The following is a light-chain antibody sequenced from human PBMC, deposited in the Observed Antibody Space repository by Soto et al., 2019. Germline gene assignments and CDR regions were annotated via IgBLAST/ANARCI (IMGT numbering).Light chain of an antibody. CDR1: SGHSSDA. CDR3: QTWCTGIVI. Sequence: QSVLTQSPSASASLGASVKLTCTLSSGHSSDAIAWHQQQPEKGPRFLMNLNSDGSHTKGDGIPDRFSGSSSGAERYLTISSLQSEDEADYYCQTWCTGIVIFGGGTKLTVL. J-gene: IGLJ2*01. CDR2: LNSDGSH. V-gene: IGLV4-69*01.